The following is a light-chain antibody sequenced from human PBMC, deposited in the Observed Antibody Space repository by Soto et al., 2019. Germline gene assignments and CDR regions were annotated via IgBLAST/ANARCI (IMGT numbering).Light chain of an antibody. CDR1: QGISNY. Sequence: DIQRTKSQSALSASVGDSFRINCTASQGISNYLAWFQQKPGKVPKRLIYAASSLQSGVPSRFSGSGSGTECTLTISSLQPEEGATYYCQQSYSTPRTFGPGNKVDIK. CDR3: QQSYSTPRT. J-gene: IGKJ3*01. CDR2: AAS. V-gene: IGKV1-17*03.